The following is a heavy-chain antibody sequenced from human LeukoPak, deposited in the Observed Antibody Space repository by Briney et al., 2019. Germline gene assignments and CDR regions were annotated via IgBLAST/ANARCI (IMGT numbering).Heavy chain of an antibody. J-gene: IGHJ5*02. CDR2: IYHSGST. CDR1: SGSISSSNW. D-gene: IGHD6-19*01. Sequence: SETLSLTCAVSSGSISSSNWWSWVRQPPGNGLEWIGEIYHSGSTNYNPSLKSQVTISVDKSKTQFSLKLSSVTAADTAVYYCARDKALAGGNWFDPWSQGTLVTVSS. V-gene: IGHV4-4*02. CDR3: ARDKALAGGNWFDP.